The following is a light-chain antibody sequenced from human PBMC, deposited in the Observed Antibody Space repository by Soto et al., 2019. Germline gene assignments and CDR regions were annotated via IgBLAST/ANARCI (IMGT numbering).Light chain of an antibody. CDR2: AAS. Sequence: IVMTQSPATLTVSPGDRATLSCRASQSVTTKLACYQQKSGQAPRLLIYAASTRATGIPDRFSGSGSETEDTPTVTILHSEDLAIYNCQHYDFWSAYTFGQGT. CDR1: QSVTTK. CDR3: QHYDFWSAYT. J-gene: IGKJ2*01. V-gene: IGKV3-15*01.